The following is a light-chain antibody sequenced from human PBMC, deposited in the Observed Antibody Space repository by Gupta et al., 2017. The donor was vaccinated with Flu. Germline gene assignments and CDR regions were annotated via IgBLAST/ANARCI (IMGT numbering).Light chain of an antibody. CDR3: MQGAHWPWA. CDR2: LVF. Sequence: DVVMTQSPLSLPVTLGQTASISCRSSQSLVYSDGNTVLHWFQQRPGQAPRRLIYLVFHRESGVPDRFSGSGSGTEFTLKISRVEAEDVGIYFCMQGAHWPWAFGQGTKVEI. V-gene: IGKV2-30*01. CDR1: QSLVYSDGNTV. J-gene: IGKJ1*01.